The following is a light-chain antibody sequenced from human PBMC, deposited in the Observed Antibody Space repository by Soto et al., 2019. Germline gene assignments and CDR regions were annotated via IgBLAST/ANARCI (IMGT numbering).Light chain of an antibody. CDR2: LHS. Sequence: DIVMTQSPLSLPVTPGEPASISCRSSQSLLHSNGHSYLDWYLQKPGQSPQLLIYLHSNRASGVXDXXSGSGSGTDFTLKISRVEAEDVGVYYCMQALQTPATFGQGPKLEIK. J-gene: IGKJ2*01. CDR1: QSLLHSNGHSY. CDR3: MQALQTPAT. V-gene: IGKV2-28*01.